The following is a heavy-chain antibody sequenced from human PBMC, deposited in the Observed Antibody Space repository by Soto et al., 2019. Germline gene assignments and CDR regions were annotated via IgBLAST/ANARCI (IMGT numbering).Heavy chain of an antibody. CDR1: GGSFSGYY. Sequence: PSETRSLTCAVYGGSFSGYYWSWIREPPGKGLEWIGEINHSGSTNYNPSLKSRVTISVDTSKNQFSLKLSSVTAADTAVYYCARGVRITMVRGVRHYYYGMDVWGQGTTVT. J-gene: IGHJ6*02. CDR3: ARGVRITMVRGVRHYYYGMDV. V-gene: IGHV4-34*01. D-gene: IGHD3-10*01. CDR2: INHSGST.